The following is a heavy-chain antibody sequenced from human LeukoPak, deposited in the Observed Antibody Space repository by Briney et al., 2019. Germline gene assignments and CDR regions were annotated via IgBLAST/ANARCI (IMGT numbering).Heavy chain of an antibody. CDR1: GFTFSSYA. CDR3: AKDRVVRGVIIMVDLDY. D-gene: IGHD3-10*01. V-gene: IGHV3-23*01. J-gene: IGHJ4*02. Sequence: GGSLRLSCAASGFTFSSYAMSWVRQAPGKGLEWVSAISGGGGSIYYADSVKGRFTISRDKSKNTLYLQMNSLRAEDTAVYYCAKDRVVRGVIIMVDLDYWGQGTLVTVSS. CDR2: ISGGGGSI.